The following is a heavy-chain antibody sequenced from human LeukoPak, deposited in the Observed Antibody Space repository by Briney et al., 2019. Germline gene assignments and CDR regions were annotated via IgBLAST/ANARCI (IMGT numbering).Heavy chain of an antibody. CDR1: GFTFSSYW. J-gene: IGHJ3*02. D-gene: IGHD3-22*01. Sequence: PGRSLRLSCEASGFTFSSYWMHCVRQAPGKGLVWVSRINNDRSNTIYADSVKGRFTVSRDNAKNTLYLQMNSLRAEDTAVYYCAKDLPDYYDSIVVGYDAFDIWGQGTMVTVSS. V-gene: IGHV3-74*01. CDR2: INNDRSNT. CDR3: AKDLPDYYDSIVVGYDAFDI.